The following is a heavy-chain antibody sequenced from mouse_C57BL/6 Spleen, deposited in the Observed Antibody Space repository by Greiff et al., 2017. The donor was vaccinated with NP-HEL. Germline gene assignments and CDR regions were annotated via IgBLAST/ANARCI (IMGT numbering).Heavy chain of an antibody. Sequence: QVQLQQSGAELVKPGASVKLSCKASGYTFTSYWMHWVKQRPGQGLEWIGMIHPNSGSTNYNEKFKSKATLTVDKSSSTAYMQLSSLTSEDSAVYYCARERYGNYLDYWGQGTTLTVSS. CDR3: ARERYGNYLDY. V-gene: IGHV1-64*01. J-gene: IGHJ2*01. CDR2: IHPNSGST. D-gene: IGHD2-1*01. CDR1: GYTFTSYW.